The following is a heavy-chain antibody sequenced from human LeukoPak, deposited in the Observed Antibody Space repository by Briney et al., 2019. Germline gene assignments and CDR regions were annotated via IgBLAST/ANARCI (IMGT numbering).Heavy chain of an antibody. V-gene: IGHV5-51*01. CDR1: GYSFTSYL. CDR2: IYPGDSDT. D-gene: IGHD5-12*01. Sequence: GEPLKTSGKGSGYSFTSYLIGWVRQMHAKGLGWREIIYPGDSDTRYSPSFQGQVTISADKSISTAYLQWSSLKASDTAMYYCARHGYSGYDLTPSAFDIWGQGTMVTVSS. CDR3: ARHGYSGYDLTPSAFDI. J-gene: IGHJ3*02.